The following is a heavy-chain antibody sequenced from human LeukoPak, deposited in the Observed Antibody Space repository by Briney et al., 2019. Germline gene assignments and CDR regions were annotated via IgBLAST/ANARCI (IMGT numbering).Heavy chain of an antibody. CDR1: GYTFTSYG. CDR2: ISAYNGNT. Sequence: GASVKVSCKASGYTFTSYGISWVRQAPGQGLEWMGWISAYNGNTNYAQKLQGRVTMTTDTSTSTAYMELRSLRSDDTAVYYCARDQAQGYSSSWRGYYYYGMDVWGQGTTVTVSS. V-gene: IGHV1-18*01. D-gene: IGHD6-13*01. CDR3: ARDQAQGYSSSWRGYYYYGMDV. J-gene: IGHJ6*02.